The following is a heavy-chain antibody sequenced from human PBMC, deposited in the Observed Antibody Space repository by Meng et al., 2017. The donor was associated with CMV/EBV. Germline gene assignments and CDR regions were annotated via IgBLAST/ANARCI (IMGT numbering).Heavy chain of an antibody. D-gene: IGHD4-17*01. CDR1: GFTFSNAW. J-gene: IGHJ4*02. Sequence: LYGAASGFTFSNAWMSWVRQAPGKGLEWVGSIKSKTDGGTTDYAAPVKGRFTISRDDSKNTLYLQMNSLKTEDTAVYYCTTYGDYPDYWGQGTLVTASS. V-gene: IGHV3-15*01. CDR3: TTYGDYPDY. CDR2: IKSKTDGGTT.